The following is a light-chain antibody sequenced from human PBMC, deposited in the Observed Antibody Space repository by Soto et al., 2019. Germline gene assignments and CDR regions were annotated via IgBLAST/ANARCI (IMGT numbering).Light chain of an antibody. J-gene: IGLJ1*01. Sequence: QSALTQPASVSGSPGQSITISCTGTSSDVGGYNYVSWYQQHPGKAPKLMIYDVSNRPSGVSNHFSGSKSGNTASLTISGPQAEDEADYYCSSYTSSNTLFVFGTGTKLTVL. CDR2: DVS. CDR1: SSDVGGYNY. V-gene: IGLV2-14*03. CDR3: SSYTSSNTLFV.